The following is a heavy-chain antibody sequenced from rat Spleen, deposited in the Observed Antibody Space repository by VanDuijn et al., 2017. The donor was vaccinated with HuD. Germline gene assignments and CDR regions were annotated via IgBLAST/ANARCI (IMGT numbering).Heavy chain of an antibody. CDR2: ISYDGSST. J-gene: IGHJ3*01. CDR3: ARGSSYISPFDY. CDR1: GFTFSDYN. V-gene: IGHV5-7*01. Sequence: EVQLVESGGGLVQPGRSLKLSCAASGFTFSDYNMAWVRQAPKKGLEWVATISYDGSSTFYPDSVQGRFTISRDNAKSTLYLQMDSLRSEDTATYYCARGSSYISPFDYWGQGTLVTVSS. D-gene: IGHD1-2*01.